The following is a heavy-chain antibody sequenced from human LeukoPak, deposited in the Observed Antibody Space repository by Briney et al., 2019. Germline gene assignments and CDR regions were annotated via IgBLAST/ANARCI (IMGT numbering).Heavy chain of an antibody. Sequence: GGSLRLSCAASGFTFHDYAMHWVRQAPGKGLEWVSSISWNSGSIHYADSVKGRFTISRYNARNSLYLQMNSLRAEDTAVYYCARDGTYDYVWGSPDYWGQGTLVTVSS. CDR2: ISWNSGSI. V-gene: IGHV3-9*01. J-gene: IGHJ4*02. CDR3: ARDGTYDYVWGSPDY. CDR1: GFTFHDYA. D-gene: IGHD3-16*01.